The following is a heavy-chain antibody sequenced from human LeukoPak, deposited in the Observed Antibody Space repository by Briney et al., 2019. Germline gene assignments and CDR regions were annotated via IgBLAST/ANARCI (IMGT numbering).Heavy chain of an antibody. J-gene: IGHJ4*02. CDR3: ARDGGFSGWSFFDY. Sequence: SETLSLTCTVSGGSISSYYWSWIRQPPGKGLEWIGYIYYSGSTNYNPSLKSRVTISVDTSKNQFSLKLSSVTAADTAVYYCARDGGFSGWSFFDYWGQGTLVTVSS. CDR2: IYYSGST. V-gene: IGHV4-59*01. CDR1: GGSISSYY. D-gene: IGHD6-19*01.